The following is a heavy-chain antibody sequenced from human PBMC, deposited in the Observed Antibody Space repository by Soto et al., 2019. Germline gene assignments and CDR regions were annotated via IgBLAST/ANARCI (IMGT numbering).Heavy chain of an antibody. CDR2: IRSKAYGGTT. J-gene: IGHJ6*04. CDR1: GFTFGDYA. Sequence: GGSLRLSCTASGFTFGDYAMSWFRQAPGKGLEWVGFIRSKAYGGTTDYAASAKGRFTIQRVDSKSIAYLQMNSLKTEDTAVYYCTISVLRYFDWFPGGVDVWGKGTTVTVSS. V-gene: IGHV3-49*03. D-gene: IGHD3-9*01. CDR3: TISVLRYFDWFPGGVDV.